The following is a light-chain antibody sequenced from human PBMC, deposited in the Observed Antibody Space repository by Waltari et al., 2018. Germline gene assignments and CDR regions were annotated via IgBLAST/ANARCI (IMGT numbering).Light chain of an antibody. V-gene: IGLV1-40*01. CDR3: QSYDTSLSVV. CDR1: GANIGAGVV. Sequence: QSVLTQAPSMPGAPAQRVTISCTGSGANIGAGVVVHWYQQLPRAAPKLLIYGSTSRPLGVPDRFFGSTSGTSASLVIIGLQPEDEAVYYCQSYDTSLSVVFGGGTKLTVL. CDR2: GST. J-gene: IGLJ3*02.